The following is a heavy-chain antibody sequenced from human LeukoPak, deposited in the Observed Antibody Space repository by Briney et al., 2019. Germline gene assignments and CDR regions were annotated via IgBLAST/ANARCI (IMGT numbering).Heavy chain of an antibody. CDR3: ARDRSSGWYVVDY. CDR2: VYSSGST. CDR1: RGSISSYY. Sequence: ASETLSLTCSVSRGSISSYYWSWIRQPAGKGLEWIGRVYSSGSTNYNPSLKSRVTMSIDTSKNQFSLKLSSVTAADTAVYYCARDRSSGWYVVDYWGQGTLVTVSS. V-gene: IGHV4-4*07. J-gene: IGHJ4*02. D-gene: IGHD6-19*01.